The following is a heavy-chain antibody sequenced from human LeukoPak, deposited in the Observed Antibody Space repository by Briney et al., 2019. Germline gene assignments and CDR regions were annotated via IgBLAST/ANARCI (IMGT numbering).Heavy chain of an antibody. CDR1: GFNFNNYP. D-gene: IGHD3-16*02. Sequence: PGRSLRLSCAASGFNFNNYPMHWVRQVPGRGPQRVALISYDGIDSYIADSVKGRFSISRDNSKNTLFLQMNSLRPGDTAVYYCARDRYTKNYFDALDLWGQGSTVTVSS. CDR3: ARDRYTKNYFDALDL. J-gene: IGHJ3*01. CDR2: ISYDGIDS. V-gene: IGHV3-30*04.